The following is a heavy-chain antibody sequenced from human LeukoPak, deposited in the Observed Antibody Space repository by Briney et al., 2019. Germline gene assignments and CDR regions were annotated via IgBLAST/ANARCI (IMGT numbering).Heavy chain of an antibody. D-gene: IGHD3-22*01. CDR2: INPNSGGT. V-gene: IGHV1-2*02. Sequence: ASVTVSCKASGYTFTCYYMHWVRQAPGQGLEWMGWINPNSGGTNYAQKFQGRVTMTRDTSISTAYMELSRLRSDDTAVYYCARPQGPAYYYDSSGYYSDYYYGMDVWGQGTTVTVSS. CDR3: ARPQGPAYYYDSSGYYSDYYYGMDV. J-gene: IGHJ6*02. CDR1: GYTFTCYY.